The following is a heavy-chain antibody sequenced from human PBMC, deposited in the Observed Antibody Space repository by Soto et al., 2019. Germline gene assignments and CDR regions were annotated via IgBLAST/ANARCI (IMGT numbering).Heavy chain of an antibody. CDR2: TYCRSKWYN. J-gene: IGHJ4*02. Sequence: SQTLSLTCGISGDSVSSNSAAWNWIRRSPSRGLEWLGRTYCRSKWYNDYAISVRSRITINPDTSKNQFSLQLNSVTPEDTAVYYCARGDYYDTSGYYFGYWGQGTLVTVSS. CDR3: ARGDYYDTSGYYFGY. V-gene: IGHV6-1*01. D-gene: IGHD3-22*01. CDR1: GDSVSSNSAA.